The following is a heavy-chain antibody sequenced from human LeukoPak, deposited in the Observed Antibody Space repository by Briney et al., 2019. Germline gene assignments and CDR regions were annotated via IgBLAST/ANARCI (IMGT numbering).Heavy chain of an antibody. J-gene: IGHJ6*03. D-gene: IGHD3-10*01. CDR1: GFTFSSYG. CDR2: ISGSGGST. V-gene: IGHV3-23*01. Sequence: PGRSLRLSCAASGFTFSSYGMHWVRQAPGKGLEWVSAISGSGGSTYYADSVKGRFTISRDNSKNTLYLQMNSLRAEDTAVYYCAKRLYGSGSYYMDVWGKGTTVTVSS. CDR3: AKRLYGSGSYYMDV.